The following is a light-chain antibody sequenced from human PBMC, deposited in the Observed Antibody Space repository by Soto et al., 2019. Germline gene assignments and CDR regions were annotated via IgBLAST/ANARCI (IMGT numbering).Light chain of an antibody. V-gene: IGLV1-44*01. CDR3: ATWDDSLPAV. J-gene: IGLJ2*01. CDR2: INN. Sequence: QSVLTQPPSASGTPGQRVTISCSGSTSNIGSKTVSWYQQLPGSAPRVLIYINNERPSGVPDRFSGSKSGTSASLAISGLQSEDEADYYCATWDDSLPAVFGGGTKVTVL. CDR1: TSNIGSKT.